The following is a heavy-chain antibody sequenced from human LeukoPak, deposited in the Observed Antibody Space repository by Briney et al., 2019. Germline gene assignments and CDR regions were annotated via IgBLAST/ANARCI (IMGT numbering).Heavy chain of an antibody. V-gene: IGHV1-24*01. CDR2: FDPEDGET. J-gene: IGHJ4*02. D-gene: IGHD1-26*01. CDR3: ATGTSSGSYAY. Sequence: GASVKVSCKVSGYGLTELSMHWVRQAPGKGLEWMGGFDPEDGETVYAQKFQGRVTMTEDTSTDTAYMALSSLRSDDTAVYYCATGTSSGSYAYWGPGTLVTVSS. CDR1: GYGLTELS.